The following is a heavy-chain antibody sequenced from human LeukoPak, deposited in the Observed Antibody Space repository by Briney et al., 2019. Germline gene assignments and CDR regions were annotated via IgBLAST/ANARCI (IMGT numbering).Heavy chain of an antibody. CDR1: GGSISSYY. CDR2: IYYSGST. V-gene: IGHV4-4*07. Sequence: SQTLSLTCTVSGGSISSYYWSWIRQPAGKGLEWIGRIYYSGSTNYNPSLKSRVTISVDTSKNQFSLKLSSVTAADTAVYYCARGGGYPFFDYWGQGTLVTVSS. J-gene: IGHJ4*02. CDR3: ARGGGYPFFDY. D-gene: IGHD5-24*01.